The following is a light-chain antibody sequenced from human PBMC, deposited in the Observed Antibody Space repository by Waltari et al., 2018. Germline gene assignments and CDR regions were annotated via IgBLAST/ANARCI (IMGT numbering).Light chain of an antibody. J-gene: IGKJ4*01. Sequence: CKASQTINNNFLVWYQQKPGQAPRLIIHGASSRATGFPDRFSGSGSGTDFTLTINSLKPEDSAVYYCQQYDGSVLTFGGGTKVEI. CDR1: QTINNNF. V-gene: IGKV3-20*01. CDR3: QQYDGSVLT. CDR2: GAS.